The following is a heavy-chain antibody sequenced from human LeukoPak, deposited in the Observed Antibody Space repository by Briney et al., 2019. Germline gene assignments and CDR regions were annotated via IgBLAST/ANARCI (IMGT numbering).Heavy chain of an antibody. J-gene: IGHJ4*02. D-gene: IGHD3-3*02. CDR1: GFTVSSNY. Sequence: PGGSLRLSCAASGFTVSSNYMSWVRQAPGKGLEWVSVIYSGGSTYYADSVKGRFTISRDNSKNTLYLQMSSLRAEDTAVYYCARAPLGPSIFFDYWGQGTLVTVSS. V-gene: IGHV3-53*01. CDR2: IYSGGST. CDR3: ARAPLGPSIFFDY.